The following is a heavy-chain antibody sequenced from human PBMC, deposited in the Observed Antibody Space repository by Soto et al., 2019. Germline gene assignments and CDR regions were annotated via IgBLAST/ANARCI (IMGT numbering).Heavy chain of an antibody. V-gene: IGHV3-23*01. CDR1: GFTFSSYA. D-gene: IGHD1-26*01. CDR3: AKVGVEWELLTTAFDL. Sequence: EVQLLESGGGLVQPGGSLRLSCAASGFTFSSYAMSWVRQAPGKGLEWVSAISGSGGSTYYADSVKGRFTISRDNSKNTRYRQMNSQRAEDTAVYYCAKVGVEWELLTTAFDLWGQGTMVTVSS. J-gene: IGHJ3*01. CDR2: ISGSGGST.